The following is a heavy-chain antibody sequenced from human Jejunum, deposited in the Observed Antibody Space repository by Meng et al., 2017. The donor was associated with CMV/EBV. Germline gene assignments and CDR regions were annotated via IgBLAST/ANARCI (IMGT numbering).Heavy chain of an antibody. Sequence: GEPGGGLVQPGGSLRLACAASGFTFSSDWMHWVRQAPGKGLEWVSRINTDGRNTNYADSVKGRFTISRDNAKNTLYLQMNSLRVEDTAVYYCARDYYSSGTHWGQGTLVTVSS. D-gene: IGHD6-19*01. CDR1: GFTFSSDW. CDR3: ARDYYSSGTH. CDR2: INTDGRNT. V-gene: IGHV3-74*01. J-gene: IGHJ4*02.